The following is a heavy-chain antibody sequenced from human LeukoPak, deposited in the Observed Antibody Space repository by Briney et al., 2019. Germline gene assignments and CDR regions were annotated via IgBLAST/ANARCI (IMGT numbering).Heavy chain of an antibody. CDR2: IKSKIDGGTL. D-gene: IGHD1-26*01. V-gene: IGHV3-15*01. Sequence: GGSLRLSCAVSGFTFSSAWMAWVRQAPGKGLEWVGRIKSKIDGGTLDYAVPVKGRFTISIDDSINTVYLQMNSLKTEDTAVYYCTAVRWSGSQDYWGQGTLVTVSS. J-gene: IGHJ4*02. CDR3: TAVRWSGSQDY. CDR1: GFTFSSAW.